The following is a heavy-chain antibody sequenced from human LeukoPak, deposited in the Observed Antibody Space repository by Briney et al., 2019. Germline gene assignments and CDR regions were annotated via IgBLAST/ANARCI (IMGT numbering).Heavy chain of an antibody. CDR3: ARDLPAAVD. Sequence: GGCLRLSCEASGFSFSSYSMSWVRQAPGKGLEWVSFISRDSNDIYHADSVKGRFTISRDNAKNSLYLQMNSLGAEGTAVYYCARDLPAAVDWGQGTQVTVSS. J-gene: IGHJ4*02. CDR2: ISRDSNDI. D-gene: IGHD2-2*01. V-gene: IGHV3-21*01. CDR1: GFSFSSYS.